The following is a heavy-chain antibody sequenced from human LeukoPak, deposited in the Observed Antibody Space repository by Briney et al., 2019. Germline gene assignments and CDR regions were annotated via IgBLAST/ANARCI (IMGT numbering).Heavy chain of an antibody. CDR1: GYTFTSYD. D-gene: IGHD3-10*01. CDR2: MNPNSGNT. Sequence: ASVKVSCKASGYTFTSYDINWVRQATGQGLEWMGWMNPNSGNTGYAQKFQGRVTMTRDTSISTAYMELSRLRSDDTAVYYCARAPLLWFGENAFDIWGQGTMVTVSS. J-gene: IGHJ3*02. CDR3: ARAPLLWFGENAFDI. V-gene: IGHV1-8*01.